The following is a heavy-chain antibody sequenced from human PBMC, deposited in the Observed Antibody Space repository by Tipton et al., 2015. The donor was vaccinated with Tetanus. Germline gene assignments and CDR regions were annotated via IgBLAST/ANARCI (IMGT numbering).Heavy chain of an antibody. CDR2: IYFSGST. Sequence: LRLSCVVSGASISNSSSYWGWIRQSPGKGLEWIGNIYFSGSTYYNPSLKSRVTISVDTSKNQFSLRLNSVTAADTAVYYCAKLFRVRARGITMVVVVPPGYFDYWGQGTLVTVSS. J-gene: IGHJ4*02. D-gene: IGHD3-22*01. V-gene: IGHV4-39*01. CDR1: GASISNSSSY. CDR3: AKLFRVRARGITMVVVVPPGYFDY.